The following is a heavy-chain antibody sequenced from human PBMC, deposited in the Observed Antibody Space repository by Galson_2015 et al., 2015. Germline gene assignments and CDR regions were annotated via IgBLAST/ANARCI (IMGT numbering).Heavy chain of an antibody. CDR3: AKAGLRYFDWLYVDY. V-gene: IGHV3-9*01. Sequence: SLRLSCAASGFTFDDYGMHWVQQAPGKGLEWVSGISCDSGSIGYADSVKGRFTISRDNSKNSLYLQMNSLRAEDTALYYCAKAGLRYFDWLYVDYWGQGTPVTVSS. D-gene: IGHD3-9*01. CDR2: ISCDSGSI. CDR1: GFTFDDYG. J-gene: IGHJ4*02.